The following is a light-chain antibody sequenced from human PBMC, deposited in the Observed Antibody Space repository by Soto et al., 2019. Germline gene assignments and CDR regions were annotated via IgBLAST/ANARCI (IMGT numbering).Light chain of an antibody. V-gene: IGLV2-11*01. CDR2: DVT. J-gene: IGLJ3*02. CDR1: SSDVGAYNW. Sequence: QSALTQPRSVSGSPGQSVTISCAGTSSDVGAYNWVSWYQQHPGKVPKLIIYDVTRRPSGVPDRFSGSKSGNTASLTISGLQADDEADYYCCSYAGSYTLVFGGGTKLTFL. CDR3: CSYAGSYTLV.